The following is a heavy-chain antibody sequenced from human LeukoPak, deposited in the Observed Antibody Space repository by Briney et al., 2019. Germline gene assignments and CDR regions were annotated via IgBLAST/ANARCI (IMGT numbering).Heavy chain of an antibody. CDR1: GLTFSDYY. D-gene: IGHD3-22*01. J-gene: IGHJ4*02. V-gene: IGHV3-11*01. CDR3: ARWDSSGCLDY. Sequence: PGGSLRLSCAASGLTFSDYYMCWICQAPGKGLEWVSYISSSGTTIYYADSVKGRFTISRDNAKNSLYLQMNSLRAEDTAVYFCARWDSSGCLDYWGQGTLVTVSS. CDR2: ISSSGTTI.